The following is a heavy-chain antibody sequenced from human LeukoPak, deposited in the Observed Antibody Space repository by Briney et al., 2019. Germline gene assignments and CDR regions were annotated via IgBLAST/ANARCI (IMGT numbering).Heavy chain of an antibody. CDR2: ISSSRSYI. CDR1: GFTFSSYS. J-gene: IGHJ6*02. Sequence: GGSLRLSCAASGFTFSSYSMNWVRQAPGKGLEWVSSISSSRSYIYYADSVKGRFTISRDNAKNSLYLQMNSRRAEDTAVYYYARDEFDYSSGLVVWGQGTTVTVSS. V-gene: IGHV3-21*01. CDR3: ARDEFDYSSGLVV.